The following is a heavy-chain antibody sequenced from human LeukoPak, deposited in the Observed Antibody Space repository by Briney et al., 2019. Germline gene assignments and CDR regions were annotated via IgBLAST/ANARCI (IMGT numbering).Heavy chain of an antibody. V-gene: IGHV1-8*01. D-gene: IGHD3-10*01. Sequence: ASVKVSCKASGYTFTSSDINWVRQATGEGLEWMGWMSPNSGDTGYAQKFQGRVTMTRDTSINTAYMGLSSLRSEDTAVYYCARVGLRGSGTHHDWFDSWGQGTLITVSS. CDR2: MSPNSGDT. CDR1: GYTFTSSD. J-gene: IGHJ5*01. CDR3: ARVGLRGSGTHHDWFDS.